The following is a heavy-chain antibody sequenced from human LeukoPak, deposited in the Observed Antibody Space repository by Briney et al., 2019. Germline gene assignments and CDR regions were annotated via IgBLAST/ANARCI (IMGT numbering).Heavy chain of an antibody. D-gene: IGHD3-3*01. V-gene: IGHV3-11*01. CDR2: ISSSGSTI. J-gene: IGHJ4*02. CDR1: GFTFSDYY. CDR3: ARTSSPYYDFWSGYLDLDY. Sequence: PGGSLRLSCAASGFTFSDYYMSWIRQAPGKGLEWVSYISSSGSTIYYADSEKGRFTISRDNAKNSLYLQMNSLRAEDTAVYYCARTSSPYYDFWSGYLDLDYWGQGTLVTVSS.